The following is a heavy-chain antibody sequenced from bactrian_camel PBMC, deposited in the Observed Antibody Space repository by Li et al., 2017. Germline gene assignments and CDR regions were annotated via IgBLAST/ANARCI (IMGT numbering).Heavy chain of an antibody. CDR1: GATYAFYC. Sequence: VQLVESGGGSVQAGGSLRLECVVSGATYAFYCMGWFRQGADKEREGVASIDHDGTTTYADAVKGRFTVSKDASKNTLYLQMNMLKPEDTAMYYCATARPWYLGNCRPNYWGQGTQVTVST. CDR2: IDHDGTT. J-gene: IGHJ4*01. D-gene: IGHD6*01. CDR3: ATARPWYLGNCRPNY. V-gene: IGHV3S55*01.